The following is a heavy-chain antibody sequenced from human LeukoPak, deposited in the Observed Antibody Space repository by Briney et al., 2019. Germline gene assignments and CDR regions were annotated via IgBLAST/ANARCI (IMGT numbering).Heavy chain of an antibody. CDR1: GYTFTGYN. D-gene: IGHD6-13*01. V-gene: IGHV1-2*02. CDR3: AREYQAAVDY. Sequence: ASVKVCCKASGYTFTGYNMHWVRQAPGQGLEWMGWINPNSGGTNYAQKFQGRVTMTRDTSISTAYMELSRLRSDDTAEYYCAREYQAAVDYWGQGTLVTVSS. J-gene: IGHJ4*02. CDR2: INPNSGGT.